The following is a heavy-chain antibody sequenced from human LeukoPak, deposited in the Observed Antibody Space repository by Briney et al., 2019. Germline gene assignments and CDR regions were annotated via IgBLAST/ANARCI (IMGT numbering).Heavy chain of an antibody. D-gene: IGHD4-17*01. CDR2: ISAYNGKR. Sequence: ASVKVSCKASGYTFTSFGISWVRQAPGQGLEWMGWISAYNGKRNYAQKFQGRVTMTTDTSTSTAYMELRSLRSDDTAVYYCARVFSATVTTDAFDIWGQGTMVTVSS. CDR3: ARVFSATVTTDAFDI. V-gene: IGHV1-18*01. J-gene: IGHJ3*02. CDR1: GYTFTSFG.